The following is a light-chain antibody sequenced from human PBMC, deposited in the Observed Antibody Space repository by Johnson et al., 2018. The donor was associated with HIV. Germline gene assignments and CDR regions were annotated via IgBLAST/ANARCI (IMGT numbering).Light chain of an antibody. V-gene: IGLV1-51*01. J-gene: IGLJ1*01. Sequence: QSVLTQPPSVSAAPGQKVTISCSGSSSNIGNNYVSWYQQLPETAPKLLIYDNNKRPSAIPDRFSGSKSGTSATLGVTGLQTGDEADYYCGTWDSSLSAYVFVTGTKVTFL. CDR3: GTWDSSLSAYV. CDR1: SSNIGNNY. CDR2: DNN.